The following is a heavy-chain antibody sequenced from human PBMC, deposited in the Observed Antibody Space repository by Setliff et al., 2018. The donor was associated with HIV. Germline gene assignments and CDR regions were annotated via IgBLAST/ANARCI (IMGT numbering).Heavy chain of an antibody. CDR2: INPLFGTT. V-gene: IGHV1-69*05. CDR1: GYTFTTYD. J-gene: IGHJ4*02. CDR3: ASGSGYCNKGDCYIGVHRTPDKYYFDS. D-gene: IGHD2-8*01. Sequence: SVKVSCKASGYTFTTYDITWVRQAPGQGLEWMGGINPLFGTTNYAHNFQGRLTITTDQIMSTAYMELTSLRSEDTAVYYCASGSGYCNKGDCYIGVHRTPDKYYFDSWGQGTLVTVSS.